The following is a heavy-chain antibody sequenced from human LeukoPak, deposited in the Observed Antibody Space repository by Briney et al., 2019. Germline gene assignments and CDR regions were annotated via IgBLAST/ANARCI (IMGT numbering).Heavy chain of an antibody. J-gene: IGHJ4*02. CDR3: AKDRLYYYDSSGYYDY. D-gene: IGHD3-22*01. CDR2: VRYDGKIK. Sequence: PGGSLRLSCTASGFTFTSYGMHWVRQAPSKGLEWVAFVRYDGKIKYYADSVKGRFTVPRDNSKNTLYLQMNNLRAEDTAVYYCAKDRLYYYDSSGYYDYWGQGTLVTVSS. V-gene: IGHV3-30*02. CDR1: GFTFTSYG.